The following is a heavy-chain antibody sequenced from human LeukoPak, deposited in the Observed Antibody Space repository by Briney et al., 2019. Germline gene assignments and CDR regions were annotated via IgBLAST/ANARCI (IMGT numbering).Heavy chain of an antibody. D-gene: IGHD4-17*01. J-gene: IGHJ2*01. CDR1: GLTFSSHW. CDR3: ARDRGDYGDYAPFDL. V-gene: IGHV3-74*01. Sequence: GGSLRLSCAASGLTFSSHWMHWVRQAPGKGLVWVSRITNDGSSTTYADSVKGRFTISRDNAKNMLYLQVNSLRAEDTAVYYCARDRGDYGDYAPFDLWGRGTLVTVSS. CDR2: ITNDGSST.